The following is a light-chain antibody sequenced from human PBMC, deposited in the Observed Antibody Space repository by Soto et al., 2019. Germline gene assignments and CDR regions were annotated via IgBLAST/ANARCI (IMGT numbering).Light chain of an antibody. J-gene: IGKJ5*01. Sequence: DIQMTQSPSTLSASVGPRVTITCRASQSISSWLAWYQQKPGKAPKLLIYDASSLESGVPSRFSGSGSGTEFTLTISSLQPDDFATYYCQQYNSSPITFGQGTRLEIK. CDR3: QQYNSSPIT. CDR2: DAS. CDR1: QSISSW. V-gene: IGKV1-5*01.